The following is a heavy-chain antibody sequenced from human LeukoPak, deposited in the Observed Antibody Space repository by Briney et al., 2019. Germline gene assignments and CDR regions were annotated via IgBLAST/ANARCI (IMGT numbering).Heavy chain of an antibody. CDR2: IYYSGST. J-gene: IGHJ4*02. Sequence: SETLSLTCTVSGGSISSYYWSWIRQPPGKGLEWIGYIYYSGSTNYNPSLKSRVTISVDTSKNQFSLKLSSVTAADTAVYYCARGGGGRWLQFPFDYWGQGTLVTVSS. V-gene: IGHV4-59*01. D-gene: IGHD5-24*01. CDR3: ARGGGGRWLQFPFDY. CDR1: GGSISSYY.